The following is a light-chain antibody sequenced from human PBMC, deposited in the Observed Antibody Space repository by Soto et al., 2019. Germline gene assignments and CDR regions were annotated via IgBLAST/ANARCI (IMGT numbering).Light chain of an antibody. V-gene: IGLV2-11*01. CDR3: CSYAGSYTFV. J-gene: IGLJ1*01. CDR2: DVI. CDR1: SSDVGGSKY. Sequence: QSALTQPRSVSGSPGQSVTLSCTGTSSDVGGSKYVSWYQQHPGKAHKLLIYDVITRPSGVPDRFSVAKSGNTASLTISGLQAEDVPDYYCCSYAGSYTFVFGTGTKRTVL.